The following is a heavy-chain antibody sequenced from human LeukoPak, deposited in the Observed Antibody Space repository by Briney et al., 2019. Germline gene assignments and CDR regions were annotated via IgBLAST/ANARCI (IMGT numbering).Heavy chain of an antibody. Sequence: GGSLRLSCAASGFSFSSYEMNWVRQAPGKGLDWVSYISSSGRTTYYADSVKGRFTISRDNAKNSLYLQMNNLRAEDAAVYYCARAPVTSCRGAYCYPFDYWGQGTLVTVSS. J-gene: IGHJ4*02. CDR2: ISSSGRTT. CDR3: ARAPVTSCRGAYCYPFDY. V-gene: IGHV3-48*03. D-gene: IGHD2-21*01. CDR1: GFSFSSYE.